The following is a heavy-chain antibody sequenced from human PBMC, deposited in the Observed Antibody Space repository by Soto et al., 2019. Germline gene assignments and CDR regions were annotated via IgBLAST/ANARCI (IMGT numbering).Heavy chain of an antibody. CDR3: ARGSGSYPFDY. V-gene: IGHV4-38-2*01. D-gene: IGHD1-26*01. J-gene: IGHJ4*02. CDR1: GYSISSGYY. CDR2: IHHGGTT. Sequence: PSETLSLTCAVSGYSISSGYYWGWIRQPPGKGLEWIGSIHHGGTTYSNPSLKNRVTILAGTSKNQFSLRLTSVTAADTAVYYCARGSGSYPFDYWGQGTLVTVSS.